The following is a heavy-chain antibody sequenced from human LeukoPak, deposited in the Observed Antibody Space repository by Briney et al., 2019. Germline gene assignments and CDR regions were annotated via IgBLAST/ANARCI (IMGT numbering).Heavy chain of an antibody. J-gene: IGHJ4*02. Sequence: QPGGSLRLSCAASGFTFSSYGMSWVRQAPGKGLEWVSAISGSGGSTYYADSVKGRFTISRDNSKNTLYLQMNSLRAEDTAVYYCAKHGLPLVVISAPLDYWGQGTLVTVAS. CDR3: AKHGLPLVVISAPLDY. D-gene: IGHD2-15*01. CDR2: ISGSGGST. V-gene: IGHV3-23*01. CDR1: GFTFSSYG.